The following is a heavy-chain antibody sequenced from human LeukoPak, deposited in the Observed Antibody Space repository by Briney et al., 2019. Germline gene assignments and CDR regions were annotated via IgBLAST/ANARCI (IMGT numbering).Heavy chain of an antibody. V-gene: IGHV4-59*08. J-gene: IGHJ4*02. D-gene: IGHD1-26*01. CDR1: GGSISSYY. CDR3: AKSGGYGLIDY. CDR2: IYYSGST. Sequence: SETLSLTCTVSGGSISSYYWSWIRQPPGKGLEWIAYIYYSGSTDYNPSLKSRVTISIDTSKNQFSLRLSSVTAADTAMYYCAKSGGYGLIDYWGQGTLVTVSS.